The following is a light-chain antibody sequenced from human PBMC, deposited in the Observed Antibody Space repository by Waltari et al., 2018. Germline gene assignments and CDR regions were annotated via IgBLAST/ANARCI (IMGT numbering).Light chain of an antibody. CDR2: DVS. Sequence: QSALTQPASVSGAPGQSITISCTGTSSDVGAYNCVSWYQQHPGKAPKLIIYDVSTRPSGVSNRFSGSQSGNTASLTISGLQAADAADYYCNSYTTSITFIFGTGTRVTVL. J-gene: IGLJ1*01. V-gene: IGLV2-14*01. CDR1: SSDVGAYNC. CDR3: NSYTTSITFI.